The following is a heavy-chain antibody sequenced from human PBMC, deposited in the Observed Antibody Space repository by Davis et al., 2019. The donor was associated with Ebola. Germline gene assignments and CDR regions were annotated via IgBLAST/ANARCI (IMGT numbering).Heavy chain of an antibody. D-gene: IGHD6-13*01. J-gene: IGHJ4*02. CDR3: ALNSGYSSSWSDDDYFDY. Sequence: ASVKVSCKASGYTFTGYYMHWVRQAPGQGLEWMGRINPNSGATNYAQKFQGRVTMTRDTSISTAYMELSRLRSDDTAVYYCALNSGYSSSWSDDDYFDYWGQGTLVTVSS. CDR1: GYTFTGYY. CDR2: INPNSGAT. V-gene: IGHV1-2*06.